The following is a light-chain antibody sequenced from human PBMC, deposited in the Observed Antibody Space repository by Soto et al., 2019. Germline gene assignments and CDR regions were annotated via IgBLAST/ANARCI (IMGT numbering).Light chain of an antibody. J-gene: IGKJ4*01. CDR2: DTS. CDR3: QQRSNWLT. V-gene: IGKV3-11*01. Sequence: EIVLTQSPGTLSLSPGERATLSCRASQIVGSYLAWYQQKPGQAPRLLIYDTSNRATGVPARFSGSGSGTDFTLTISSLEPEDFAVYYCQQRSNWLTFGGGTKVDIK. CDR1: QIVGSY.